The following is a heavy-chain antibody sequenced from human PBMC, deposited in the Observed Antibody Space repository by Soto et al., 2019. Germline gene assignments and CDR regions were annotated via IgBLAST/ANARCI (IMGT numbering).Heavy chain of an antibody. CDR2: INHSGST. V-gene: IGHV4-34*01. CDR3: ARTGWIRGGALY. D-gene: IGHD3-10*01. J-gene: IGHJ4*02. CDR1: GGSFSGYY. Sequence: SETLSLTCAVYGGSFSGYYWSWIRQPPGKGLEWIGEINHSGSTNYNPSLKSRVTISVDTSKNQFSLKLSSVTAADTAVYYCARTGWIRGGALYWGQGTLVTVSS.